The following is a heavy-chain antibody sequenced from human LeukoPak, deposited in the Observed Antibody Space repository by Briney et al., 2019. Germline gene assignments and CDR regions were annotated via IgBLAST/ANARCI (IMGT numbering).Heavy chain of an antibody. J-gene: IGHJ3*02. CDR2: IRYDGSNK. CDR3: AKDHPGYDILTGYYSDAFDI. CDR1: GFTFSSYG. D-gene: IGHD3-9*01. V-gene: IGHV3-30*02. Sequence: PGGSLRLSCAASGFTFSSYGMHWVGQAPGKGLEWVAFIRYDGSNKYYADSVKGRFTISRDNSKNTLYLQMNSLRAEDTAVYHCAKDHPGYDILTGYYSDAFDIWGQGTMVTVSS.